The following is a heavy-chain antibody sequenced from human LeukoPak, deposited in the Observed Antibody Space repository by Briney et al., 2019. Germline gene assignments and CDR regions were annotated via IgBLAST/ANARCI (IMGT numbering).Heavy chain of an antibody. J-gene: IGHJ4*02. CDR2: LSSSGSAF. CDR3: ARSARLMKGVVEVTALDD. V-gene: IGHV3-48*04. Sequence: GGSLRLSCAASGFIFSNYGMHWVRQAPGKGLEWIAYLSSSGSAFSYADSVKGRFTIARDNAKNSVYLEMNSLRADDTAVYYCARSARLMKGVVEVTALDDWGQGTLVTVSS. D-gene: IGHD3-3*01. CDR1: GFIFSNYG.